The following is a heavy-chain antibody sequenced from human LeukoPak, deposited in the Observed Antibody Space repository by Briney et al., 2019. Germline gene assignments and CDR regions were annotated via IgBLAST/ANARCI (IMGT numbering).Heavy chain of an antibody. CDR1: GVSFSGYY. V-gene: IGHV4-34*01. CDR3: ARGRRNDYVWGSYRSGYFDY. J-gene: IGHJ4*02. CDR2: INHSGST. Sequence: PSEALSLTCAVYGVSFSGYYWSWIRQPPGKGLEWIGEINHSGSTNYNPSLKSRVTISVDTSKNQFSLKLSSVTAADTAVYYCARGRRNDYVWGSYRSGYFDYWGQGTLVTVSS. D-gene: IGHD3-16*02.